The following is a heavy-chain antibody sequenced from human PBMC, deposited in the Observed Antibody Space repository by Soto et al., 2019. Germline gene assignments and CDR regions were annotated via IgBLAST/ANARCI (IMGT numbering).Heavy chain of an antibody. CDR1: GFTFGTTD. J-gene: IGHJ5*02. CDR2: IDGSGGIT. D-gene: IGHD3-10*01. V-gene: IGHV3-23*01. Sequence: QLLQSGGGLVQPGGSLTLSCAASGFTFGTTDMSWVRQAPGEGLEWVSTIDGSGGITYYADSVKGRFTISRDNSRNTVYLHMHSLRGDDTALYYCVKNSGWFNTWGQGALVTVSS. CDR3: VKNSGWFNT.